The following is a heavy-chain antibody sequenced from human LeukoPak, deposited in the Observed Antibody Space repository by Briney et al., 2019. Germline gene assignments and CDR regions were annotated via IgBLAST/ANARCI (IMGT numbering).Heavy chain of an antibody. D-gene: IGHD2-2*01. CDR1: GGSISSYY. J-gene: IGHJ5*02. CDR2: IYYSGST. V-gene: IGHV4-59*08. Sequence: SETLSLTCTVSGGSISSYYWSWIRQPSGKGLEWIGYIYYSGSTNYNPSLKSRVTISVDTSKNQFSLKLSSVTAADTAVYYCARGEEGCSSTSCYLNWFDPWGQGILVTVSS. CDR3: ARGEEGCSSTSCYLNWFDP.